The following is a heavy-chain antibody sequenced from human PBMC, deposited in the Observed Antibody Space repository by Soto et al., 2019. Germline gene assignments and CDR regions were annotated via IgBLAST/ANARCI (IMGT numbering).Heavy chain of an antibody. CDR2: IYYSGST. D-gene: IGHD4-17*01. CDR3: ARGPYGVDY. Sequence: QVQLQESGPGLVKPSETLSLTCTVSGGSISSYYWSWIRQPPGKGLEWIGYIYYSGSTNYNPSLKRRVTISVDTSKNQFSLKLSSVTAADTAVYYCARGPYGVDYWGQGTLVTVSS. V-gene: IGHV4-59*01. CDR1: GGSISSYY. J-gene: IGHJ4*02.